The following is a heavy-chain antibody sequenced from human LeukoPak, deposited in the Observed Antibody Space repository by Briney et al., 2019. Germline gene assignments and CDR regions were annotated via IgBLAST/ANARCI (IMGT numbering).Heavy chain of an antibody. J-gene: IGHJ3*01. CDR2: VYYSGST. Sequence: SLTLSLTCTVSGGSISTGGEYWSSIRHLPGKGLEWIWYVYYSGSTYYNPSLESQITMSVDTSENQFSLKLTSVTAADTAVYYCAREKTAYYYDRSGFSEGAFDVWGQGAMVTVSS. CDR3: AREKTAYYYDRSGFSEGAFDV. D-gene: IGHD3-22*01. CDR1: GGSISTGGEY. V-gene: IGHV4-31*01.